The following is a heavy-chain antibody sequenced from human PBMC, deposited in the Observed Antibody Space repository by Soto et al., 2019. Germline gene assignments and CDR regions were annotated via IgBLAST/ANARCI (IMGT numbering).Heavy chain of an antibody. CDR1: GYTFTSYY. Sequence: ASVKVSCKASGYTFTSYYMHWVRQAPGQGLEWMGIINPSGGSTSHAQKFQGRVTMTRDTSTSTVYMELSSLRSEDTAVYYCARSSDSSGYQGAFDYWGQGTLVTVYS. V-gene: IGHV1-46*01. CDR2: INPSGGST. J-gene: IGHJ4*02. CDR3: ARSSDSSGYQGAFDY. D-gene: IGHD3-22*01.